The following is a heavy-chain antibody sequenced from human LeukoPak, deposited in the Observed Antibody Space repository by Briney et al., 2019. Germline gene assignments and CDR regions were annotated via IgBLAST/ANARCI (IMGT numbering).Heavy chain of an antibody. J-gene: IGHJ4*02. CDR3: ARARGDISGYYYVDY. CDR1: GGSINNYY. CDR2: IYPSGST. Sequence: SETLSLTCTVPGGSINNYYWSWIRQPAGKGLEWIGRIYPSGSTNDNPALKSRVTISVDTSKNQFSLKLSSVTAADTAVYYCARARGDISGYYYVDYWGQGTLVTVSS. D-gene: IGHD3-22*01. V-gene: IGHV4-4*07.